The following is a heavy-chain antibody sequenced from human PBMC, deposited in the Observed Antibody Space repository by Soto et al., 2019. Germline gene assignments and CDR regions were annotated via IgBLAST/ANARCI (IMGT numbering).Heavy chain of an antibody. CDR2: FDPEDGET. J-gene: IGHJ4*02. CDR1: GYTLTELS. CDR3: ATRRRHYDFWSGYYT. D-gene: IGHD3-3*01. Sequence: ASVKVSCKVSGYTLTELSMHWVRSAPGKGLEWMGGFDPEDGETIYAQKFQGRVTMTEDTSTDTAYMELSSLRSEDTAVYYCATRRRHYDFWSGYYTWGQGTLVTVSS. V-gene: IGHV1-24*01.